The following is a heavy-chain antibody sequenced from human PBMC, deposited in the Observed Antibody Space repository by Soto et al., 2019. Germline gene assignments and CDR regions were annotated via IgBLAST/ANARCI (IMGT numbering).Heavy chain of an antibody. CDR1: GFTFSNYA. J-gene: IGHJ4*02. D-gene: IGHD2-2*01. Sequence: EVQLLESGGGLAQPGGSLRLSCAASGFTFSNYAMSWVRQAPGKGLEWVSAISGRAGNTYYADSVKGRFTISRDNSKNTLSLHMHRLTSEGTALYYCAKGSGGAGLGSSRFYFEYWGQGTMVRVSP. CDR3: AKGSGGAGLGSSRFYFEY. V-gene: IGHV3-23*01. CDR2: ISGRAGNT.